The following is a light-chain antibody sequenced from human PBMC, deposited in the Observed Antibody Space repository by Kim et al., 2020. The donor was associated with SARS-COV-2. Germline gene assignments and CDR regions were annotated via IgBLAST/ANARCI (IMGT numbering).Light chain of an antibody. Sequence: GERANLSWRPSQSVTGSYLAWYQQRPGHPPRLLSYGTSNRAAGSPDRFSGSGSGTDFTLTISRLEPEDFAVYSCQQYETLPLTFGGGTKVDIK. CDR3: QQYETLPLT. J-gene: IGKJ4*01. V-gene: IGKV3-20*01. CDR2: GTS. CDR1: QSVTGSY.